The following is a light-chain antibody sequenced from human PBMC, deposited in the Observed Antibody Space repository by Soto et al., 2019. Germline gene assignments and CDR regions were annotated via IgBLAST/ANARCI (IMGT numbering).Light chain of an antibody. J-gene: IGKJ4*01. CDR2: GAS. CDR1: QSVLYSSNNNNY. Sequence: DIVLTQSPDSLAVSLGERATINCKSSQSVLYSSNNNNYLAWYQQKPGQAPRPLIYGASSRATGIPDRFSGSVSGTDFTLSISRLEPEDSAVYYCQQYGSSLTFGGGTKVDIK. V-gene: IGKV4-1*01. CDR3: QQYGSSLT.